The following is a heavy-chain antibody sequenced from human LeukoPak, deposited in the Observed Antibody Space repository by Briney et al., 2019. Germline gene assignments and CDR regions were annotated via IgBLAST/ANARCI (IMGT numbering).Heavy chain of an antibody. CDR3: ARDWDPVRGVILDYYYGMDV. CDR2: ISYDGSNK. V-gene: IGHV3-30*03. CDR1: GFTFSSYG. D-gene: IGHD3-10*01. J-gene: IGHJ6*02. Sequence: PGRSLRLSCAASGFTFSSYGMHWVRQAPGKGLEWVAVISYDGSNKYYADSVKGRFTISRDNSKNTLYLQMNSLRAEDTAVYYCARDWDPVRGVILDYYYGMDVWGQGTTVTVSS.